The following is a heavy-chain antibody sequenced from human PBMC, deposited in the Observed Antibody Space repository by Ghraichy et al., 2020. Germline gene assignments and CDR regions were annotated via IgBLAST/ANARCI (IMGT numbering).Heavy chain of an antibody. Sequence: HGGGQARGQGREWRGRINPSGGSTSYAQKFQGRVTMTKDTSTSTVYMELISLRSEDTAVYYCAREGTDRWLQLPWYFDLWGRGTLVTVSS. J-gene: IGHJ2*01. CDR3: AREGTDRWLQLPWYFDL. D-gene: IGHD5-24*01. V-gene: IGHV1-46*01. CDR2: INPSGGST.